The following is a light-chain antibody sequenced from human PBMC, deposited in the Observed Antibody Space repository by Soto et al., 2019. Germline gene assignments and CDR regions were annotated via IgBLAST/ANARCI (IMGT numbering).Light chain of an antibody. V-gene: IGKV1-33*01. CDR2: DAS. CDR1: QDISNY. J-gene: IGKJ1*01. Sequence: DIQMTQSPSSLSASVGDRVTITCQASQDISNYLNWYQQKPGKAPKLLIYDASNLETGVPSRFSGSGSGTDFTFTISRLEPEDFAVYYCQQYSTSVTWTFGQGTKVEIK. CDR3: QQYSTSVTWT.